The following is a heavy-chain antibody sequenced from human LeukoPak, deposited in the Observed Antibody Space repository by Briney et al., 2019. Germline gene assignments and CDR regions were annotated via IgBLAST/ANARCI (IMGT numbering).Heavy chain of an antibody. D-gene: IGHD4-17*01. V-gene: IGHV3-64D*09. J-gene: IGHJ5*02. Sequence: GGSLRLSCSASGFTFRSFAMFWVRQAPGKGLEYVSAISSNGDSTHYTDSLRGRFTISRDNSKNTVDLQMNTLRPEDTAVYYCVKSPRRSPSAIYGDYGTYDACGQGTLVTVSS. CDR1: GFTFRSFA. CDR2: ISSNGDST. CDR3: VKSPRRSPSAIYGDYGTYDA.